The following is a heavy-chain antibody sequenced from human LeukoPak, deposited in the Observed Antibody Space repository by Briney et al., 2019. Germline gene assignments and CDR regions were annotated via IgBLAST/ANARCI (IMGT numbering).Heavy chain of an antibody. Sequence: GGSLRLSCAASGLTFDDYGMTWVRQAPGKGLEWVSGINWNGGSTGYEDSVKGRFTISRDNAKNSLYLQMNSLRAEDTALYYCARDSSYDSSGDRLGYWGQGTLVTVSS. CDR2: INWNGGST. J-gene: IGHJ4*02. D-gene: IGHD3-22*01. CDR3: ARDSSYDSSGDRLGY. V-gene: IGHV3-20*04. CDR1: GLTFDDYG.